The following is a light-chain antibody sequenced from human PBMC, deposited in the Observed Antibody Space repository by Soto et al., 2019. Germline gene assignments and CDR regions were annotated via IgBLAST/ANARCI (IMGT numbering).Light chain of an antibody. V-gene: IGLV1-44*01. J-gene: IGLJ1*01. CDR2: SQN. Sequence: QSVLTQPPSASGAPGLRVTISCSGSISNTGSNAVNWYQHLPGTAPKLLIYSQNQRPSGVPXXXXXXXXXXXXXLAISGLQSEDETDYYCATCDDSRSAQGVFGTGTKVTV. CDR3: ATCDDSRSAQGV. CDR1: ISNTGSNA.